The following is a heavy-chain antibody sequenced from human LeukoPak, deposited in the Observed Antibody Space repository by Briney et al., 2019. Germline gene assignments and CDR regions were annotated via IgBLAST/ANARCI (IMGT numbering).Heavy chain of an antibody. CDR3: ARVPGYSSTWYYFDY. Sequence: PGGSLRLSCAASGFTFSSYWMSWDRQAPGKGLEWVANIKQDGSEKYYADSVKGRFTISRDNSKNTMYLHMNSLRAEDTAIYYCARVPGYSSTWYYFDYWGQGTLVTVSS. CDR2: IKQDGSEK. CDR1: GFTFSSYW. J-gene: IGHJ4*02. V-gene: IGHV3-7*02. D-gene: IGHD6-13*01.